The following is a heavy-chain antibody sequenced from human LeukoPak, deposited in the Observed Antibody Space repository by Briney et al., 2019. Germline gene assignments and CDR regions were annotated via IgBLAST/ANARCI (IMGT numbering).Heavy chain of an antibody. CDR3: ANCMDNDSYSEL. D-gene: IGHD2-2*03. V-gene: IGHV3-23*01. Sequence: GGSLRLSCAASGFTFSSYAMSWVRQAPGMGLEWVSAISGSGGSTYYADSVKGRFTISRDNSKNTLYLQMNSLRAEDTAVYYCANCMDNDSYSELCGGGTLVTVSS. J-gene: IGHJ2*01. CDR2: ISGSGGST. CDR1: GFTFSSYA.